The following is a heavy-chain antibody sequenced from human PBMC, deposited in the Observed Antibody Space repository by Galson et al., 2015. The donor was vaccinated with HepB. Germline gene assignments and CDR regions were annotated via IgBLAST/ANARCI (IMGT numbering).Heavy chain of an antibody. CDR2: ISTYNGNT. CDR1: GYTFTSYG. CDR3: ARDLYYDGSGYSDQFDY. Sequence: SVKVSCKASGYTFTSYGISWVRQAPGQGLEWMGWISTYNGNTKYVQEFQGRVTMTTDTSTTTAYMELRSLRSDDTAVYYCARDLYYDGSGYSDQFDYWGQGTLVTVSS. J-gene: IGHJ4*02. V-gene: IGHV1-18*04. D-gene: IGHD3-22*01.